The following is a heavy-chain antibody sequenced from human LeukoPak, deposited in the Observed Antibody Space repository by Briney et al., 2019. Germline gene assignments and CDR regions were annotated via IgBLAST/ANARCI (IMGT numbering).Heavy chain of an antibody. CDR2: ISYDGSNK. J-gene: IGHJ6*02. Sequence: PGGSLRLSCAASEFTFSSYGMHWVRQAPGKGLEWVAVISYDGSNKYYADSVKGRFTISRDISKNTLYLQMNSLRAEDTAVYYCAKGGGYGMDVWGQGTTVTVSS. CDR1: EFTFSSYG. D-gene: IGHD2-15*01. CDR3: AKGGGYGMDV. V-gene: IGHV3-30*18.